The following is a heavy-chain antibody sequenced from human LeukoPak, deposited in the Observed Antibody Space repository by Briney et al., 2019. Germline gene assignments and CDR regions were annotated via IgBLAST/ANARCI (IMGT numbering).Heavy chain of an antibody. CDR2: IYTSGST. J-gene: IGHJ4*02. CDR3: AREYSSGWSRGFDY. D-gene: IGHD6-19*01. CDR1: GGSISSYY. V-gene: IGHV4-4*07. Sequence: SETLSLTCTVSGGSISSYYWSWIWHPPGKGLEWIERIYTSGSTNYNPSLTSRVTMSVDTSKNQFSLKLSSVTAADTAVYYCAREYSSGWSRGFDYWGQGTLVTVSS.